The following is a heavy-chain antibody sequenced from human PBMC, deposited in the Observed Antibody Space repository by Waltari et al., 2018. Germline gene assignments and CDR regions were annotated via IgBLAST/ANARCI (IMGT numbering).Heavy chain of an antibody. CDR2: IKQDGSEK. CDR1: AFTFSSYW. CDR3: ARSDGFAFDI. V-gene: IGHV3-7*01. Sequence: EVQLVESGGGLVQPGGSLRLSCAASAFTFSSYWMSWVRQAPGKGLEWVANIKQDGSEKYYVDSVKGRFTISRDNAKNSLYLQMNSLRAEDTAVYYCARSDGFAFDIWGQGTMVTVSS. D-gene: IGHD4-17*01. J-gene: IGHJ3*02.